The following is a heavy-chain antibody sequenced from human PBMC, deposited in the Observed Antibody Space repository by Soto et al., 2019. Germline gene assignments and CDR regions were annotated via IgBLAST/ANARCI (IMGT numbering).Heavy chain of an antibody. CDR2: ISTYHGNT. V-gene: IGHV1-18*01. CDR3: ARDPHLSTWRNIDY. D-gene: IGHD6-13*01. CDR1: GYTFTNIG. J-gene: IGHJ4*02. Sequence: ASVKVSCKTSGYTFTNIGISWVREAPGQGLEWMGWISTYHGNTDYAQNFQGRVTISTDTSTSTAFMELRSLRSDDTAVYYCARDPHLSTWRNIDYRGQGTLVTVSS.